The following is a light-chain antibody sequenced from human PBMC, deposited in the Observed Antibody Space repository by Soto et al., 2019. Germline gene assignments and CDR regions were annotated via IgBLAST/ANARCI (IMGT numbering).Light chain of an antibody. V-gene: IGKV3-20*01. CDR3: QQYDSSPRT. Sequence: DIVLTQSPATLSLSPGERATLSCGASQSVSSSRLAWYQQKPGQAPRLLIYRTSNRATGIPDRFSGSGSGTDFTLTISRLEPEDFAVYWCQQYDSSPRTFGQGTKVDIK. J-gene: IGKJ1*01. CDR2: RTS. CDR1: QSVSSSR.